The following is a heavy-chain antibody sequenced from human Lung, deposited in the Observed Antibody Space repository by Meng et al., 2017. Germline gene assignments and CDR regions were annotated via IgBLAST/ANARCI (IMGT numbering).Heavy chain of an antibody. CDR2: IYHSGGT. V-gene: IGHV4-4*02. CDR3: ARGLGEAVVPRTMFDY. CDR1: GGSISSSNW. J-gene: IGHJ4*02. Sequence: QVRQQCWGPGLGKPSGTLSLPGGVSGGSISSSNWWSWVRQPPGKGLEWIGEIYHSGGTKYNPSLKSRVTISVDKSKNQFSLKLSSVTAADTAVYYCARGLGEAVVPRTMFDYWGQGTLVTVSS. D-gene: IGHD2-2*01.